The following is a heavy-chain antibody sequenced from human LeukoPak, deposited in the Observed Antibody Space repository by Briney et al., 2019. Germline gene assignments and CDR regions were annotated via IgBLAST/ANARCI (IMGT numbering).Heavy chain of an antibody. CDR2: VNHSGST. D-gene: IGHD3-3*02. CDR3: VRIGAIFYGMDV. J-gene: IGHJ6*02. V-gene: IGHV4-34*01. Sequence: PSETLSLTCGVYGGSFGAYYRTWIRQPPGKGLEWIGEVNHSGSTTYNPSLKSRVTISVDTSKNQFSLKLSSVTAADTAVYYCVRIGAIFYGMDVWGQGTTVTVSS. CDR1: GGSFGAYY.